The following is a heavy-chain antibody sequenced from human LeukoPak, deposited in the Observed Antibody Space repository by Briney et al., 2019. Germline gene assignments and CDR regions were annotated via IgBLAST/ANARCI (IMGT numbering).Heavy chain of an antibody. J-gene: IGHJ4*02. CDR2: IGGSGGST. CDR3: AKSPRSSGSNYFDY. D-gene: IGHD6-19*01. Sequence: LGGSLRLSCTASGFILSSYAMSWVRQAPGKGLEWVSAIGGSGGSTYYADSVKGRFIISRDNSKNTLYLQMNSLRAEDTAVYYCAKSPRSSGSNYFDYWGQGTLVTVSS. CDR1: GFILSSYA. V-gene: IGHV3-23*01.